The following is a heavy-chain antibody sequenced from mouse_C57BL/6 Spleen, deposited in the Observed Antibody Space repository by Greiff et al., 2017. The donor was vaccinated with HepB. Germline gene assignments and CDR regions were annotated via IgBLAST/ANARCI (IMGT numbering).Heavy chain of an antibody. Sequence: QVQLQQSGAELVRPGPSVKVSCKASGYAFTNYLIEWVKQRPGQGLEWIGVINPGSGGTNYNEKFKGKATLTADKSSSTAYMQLSSLTSEDSAVYFCARSRDGNYVFAYWGQGTLVTVSA. V-gene: IGHV1-54*01. CDR2: INPGSGGT. J-gene: IGHJ3*01. CDR1: GYAFTNYL. CDR3: ARSRDGNYVFAY. D-gene: IGHD2-1*01.